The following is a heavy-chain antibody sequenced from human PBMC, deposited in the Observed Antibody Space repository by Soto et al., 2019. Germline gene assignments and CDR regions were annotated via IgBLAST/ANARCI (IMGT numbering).Heavy chain of an antibody. V-gene: IGHV1-24*01. D-gene: IGHD2-2*01. CDR3: ARYCSSTSCPNGKWFDP. CDR1: GYTFTSYD. Sequence: GASVKVSCKASGYTFTSYDINWVRQATGQGLEWMGGFDPEDGETIYAQKFQGRVTMTEDTSTDTAYMELSSLRSEDTAVYYCARYCSSTSCPNGKWFDPWGQGTLVTVSS. CDR2: FDPEDGET. J-gene: IGHJ5*02.